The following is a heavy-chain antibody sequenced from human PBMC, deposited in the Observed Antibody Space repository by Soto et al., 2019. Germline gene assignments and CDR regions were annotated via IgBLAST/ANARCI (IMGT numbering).Heavy chain of an antibody. V-gene: IGHV3-15*07. J-gene: IGHJ5*02. CDR3: TPTPTYITIFGVVIIPNWFDP. CDR1: GFTFSNAW. D-gene: IGHD3-3*01. CDR2: IKSKTDGGTT. Sequence: GGSLRLSCAASGFTFSNAWMNWVRQAPGKGLEWVGRIKSKTDGGTTDYAAPVKGRFTISRDDSKNTLYLQMNSLKTEDTAVYYCTPTPTYITIFGVVIIPNWFDPWGQGTLVTVSS.